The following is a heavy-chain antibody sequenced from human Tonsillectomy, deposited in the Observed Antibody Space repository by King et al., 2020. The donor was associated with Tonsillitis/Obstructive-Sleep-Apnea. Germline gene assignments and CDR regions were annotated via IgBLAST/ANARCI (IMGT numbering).Heavy chain of an antibody. Sequence: QLQESGPGLVKPSETLSLTCTVSGGSINSDSDSWGWIRQPPGRGLEWIGTIYYSGNTYYNPSLKSHVTLSVDTSKNQFSLKLRSVAAADTAVYYCARQHIVRFLESFGHPYYFDYWGQGTLVTVSS. V-gene: IGHV4-39*01. D-gene: IGHD3-3*01. CDR3: ARQHIVRFLESFGHPYYFDY. CDR1: GGSINSDSDS. J-gene: IGHJ4*02. CDR2: IYYSGNT.